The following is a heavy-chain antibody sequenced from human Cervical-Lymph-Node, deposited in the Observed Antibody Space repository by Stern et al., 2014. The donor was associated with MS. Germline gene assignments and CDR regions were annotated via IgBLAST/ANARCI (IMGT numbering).Heavy chain of an antibody. D-gene: IGHD3-22*01. J-gene: IGHJ4*02. CDR1: GYSFTNYW. V-gene: IGHV5-51*03. Sequence: EVQLVQSGAEVKKPGESLKISCKGSGYSFTNYWIGWVRQMPGKGLEWMGIIYPGDSDTTYSPSFQGQVTISVDKSISTAYLQWRSLKASDTAMYYCARSFDDSSGYYYTPFDYWGQGTLVTVSS. CDR3: ARSFDDSSGYYYTPFDY. CDR2: IYPGDSDT.